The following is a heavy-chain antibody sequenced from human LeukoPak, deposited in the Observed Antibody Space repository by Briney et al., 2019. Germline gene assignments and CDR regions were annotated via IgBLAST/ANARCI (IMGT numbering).Heavy chain of an antibody. Sequence: SQTLSLTCAISGDSVSSNSAACNWIRQSPSRGLEWLGRTYYRSKWYNDYAVSVKSRITINPDTSKNQFSLQLNSVTPEDTAVYYCARGIGLVAAGIFYYAMDVWGQGTTVTVSS. D-gene: IGHD6-13*01. V-gene: IGHV6-1*01. J-gene: IGHJ6*02. CDR3: ARGIGLVAAGIFYYAMDV. CDR2: TYYRSKWYN. CDR1: GDSVSSNSAA.